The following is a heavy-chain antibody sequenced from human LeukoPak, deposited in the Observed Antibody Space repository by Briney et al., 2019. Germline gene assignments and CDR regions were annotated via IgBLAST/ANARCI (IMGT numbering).Heavy chain of an antibody. CDR2: INAGNGNT. J-gene: IGHJ5*02. CDR3: ARHYYGSGSYYNVDWFDP. Sequence: ASVKVSCKASGYTFTSYAMHWVRQAPGQRLEWMGWINAGNGNTKYSQEFQGRVTITRNTSISTAYMELSSLRSEDTAVYYCARHYYGSGSYYNVDWFDPWGQGTLVTVSS. CDR1: GYTFTSYA. V-gene: IGHV1-3*03. D-gene: IGHD3-10*01.